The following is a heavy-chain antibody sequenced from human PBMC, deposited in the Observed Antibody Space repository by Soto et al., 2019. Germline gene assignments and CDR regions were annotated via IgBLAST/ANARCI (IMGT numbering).Heavy chain of an antibody. V-gene: IGHV3-23*01. CDR3: AARGSGGGCRGCYFDY. CDR1: GFIFSNFA. CDR2: ISGNDGST. D-gene: IGHD2-15*01. J-gene: IGHJ4*02. Sequence: GGSLRLSCAASGFIFSNFAMNWVRQAPGKGLEWVSTISGNDGSTYYADSVKGRFTISRDNSKNTLYLLMNSLRAEDTALYFCAARGSGGGCRGCYFDYWGPRTLVTVSS.